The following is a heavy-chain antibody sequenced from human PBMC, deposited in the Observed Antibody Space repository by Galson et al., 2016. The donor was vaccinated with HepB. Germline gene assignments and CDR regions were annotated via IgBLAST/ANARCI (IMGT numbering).Heavy chain of an antibody. J-gene: IGHJ6*04. Sequence: SLRLSCAASGFTFNSYGMHWVRQAPGKGLEWVAVIWYDGSNNKYADSVQGRFTISRDNSRDTLFLLMTSLRAEDTAVYYCAREPGVSSGYGMDFWGKGTTVTVSS. V-gene: IGHV3-33*01. D-gene: IGHD6-25*01. CDR2: IWYDGSNN. CDR3: AREPGVSSGYGMDF. CDR1: GFTFNSYG.